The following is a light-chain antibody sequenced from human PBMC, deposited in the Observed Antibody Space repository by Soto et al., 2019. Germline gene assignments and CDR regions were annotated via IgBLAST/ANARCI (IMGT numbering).Light chain of an antibody. J-gene: IGLJ1*01. CDR2: EVS. V-gene: IGLV2-14*01. Sequence: QSVLTQPASVSGSPGQSITISCTGTDSDVGGSNYVSWYQHHPGKVPKLMIFEVSNRPSGVSDRFSASKSGNAASLTISGLQAEDEADYYCSSYTTHSALVFGTGTQLTVL. CDR3: SSYTTHSALV. CDR1: DSDVGGSNY.